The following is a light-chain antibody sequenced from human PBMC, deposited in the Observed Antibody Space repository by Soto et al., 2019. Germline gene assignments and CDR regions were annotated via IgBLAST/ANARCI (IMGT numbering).Light chain of an antibody. Sequence: DIVMTQTPLSSPVTLGQPASISCRSSQSLVHSDGNTYLNWLHKRPGQPPRLLIYKISNRFSGVPDRYNVSGEGRDFTLAISRVEAEYVGLDYCMQATQFPRTFGQGTKVEI. CDR2: KIS. J-gene: IGKJ1*01. CDR3: MQATQFPRT. V-gene: IGKV2-24*01. CDR1: QSLVHSDGNTY.